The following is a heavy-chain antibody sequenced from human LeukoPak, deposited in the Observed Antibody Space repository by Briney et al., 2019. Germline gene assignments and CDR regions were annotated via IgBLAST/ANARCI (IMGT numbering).Heavy chain of an antibody. V-gene: IGHV4-59*01. D-gene: IGHD4-17*01. J-gene: IGHJ5*02. CDR2: IHYSGST. Sequence: SETLSLTCTVSGGSISTYYWSWIRQPPGKGLEWIGYIHYSGSTNYNPSLKSRVTISVDTSKNQFSLKLSSVTAADTAVFYCARAGDGDYVHWFDPWGQGTLVTVSS. CDR1: GGSISTYY. CDR3: ARAGDGDYVHWFDP.